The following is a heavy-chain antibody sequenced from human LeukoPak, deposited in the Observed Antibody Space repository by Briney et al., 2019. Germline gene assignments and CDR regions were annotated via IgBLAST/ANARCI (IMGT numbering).Heavy chain of an antibody. Sequence: GGSLRLSCATSGFTFSRYAMHWVRQAPGKGLEWVAGISYDGNNPYYADSVKGRFTVSRDNSKNTLDLHMNSLRGEYTALYYCAKDQKWLDTRGTIDYWGQGTLVTVSS. CDR2: ISYDGNNP. CDR3: AKDQKWLDTRGTIDY. V-gene: IGHV3-30-3*01. D-gene: IGHD6-19*01. J-gene: IGHJ4*02. CDR1: GFTFSRYA.